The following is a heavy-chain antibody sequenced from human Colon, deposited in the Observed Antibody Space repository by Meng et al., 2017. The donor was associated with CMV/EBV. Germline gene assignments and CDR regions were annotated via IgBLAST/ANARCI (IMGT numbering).Heavy chain of an antibody. CDR2: INGDGSST. Sequence: GGSLRLSCAASGFTFSSYWMHWVRQAPGKGLVWVSRINGDGSSTTYADSVKGRFTISRDNAKNTLYLQMNSLRAEDTAFYYCAKDRGLGVFGVVGNWFDPWGQGTLVTVSS. CDR3: AKDRGLGVFGVVGNWFDP. V-gene: IGHV3-74*01. J-gene: IGHJ5*02. D-gene: IGHD3-3*01. CDR1: GFTFSSYW.